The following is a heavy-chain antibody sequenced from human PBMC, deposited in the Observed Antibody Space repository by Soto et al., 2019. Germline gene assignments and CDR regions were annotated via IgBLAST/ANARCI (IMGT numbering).Heavy chain of an antibody. CDR2: IYYSGST. D-gene: IGHD1-26*01. J-gene: IGHJ4*02. V-gene: IGHV4-59*01. Sequence: ETLSLTCTVSGGSISSYYWSWIRQPPGKGLEWIGYIYYSGSTNYNPSLKSRVTISVDTSKNQFSLKLSSVTAADTAVYYCAREVVGATIWGQGTLVTVSS. CDR1: GGSISSYY. CDR3: AREVVGATI.